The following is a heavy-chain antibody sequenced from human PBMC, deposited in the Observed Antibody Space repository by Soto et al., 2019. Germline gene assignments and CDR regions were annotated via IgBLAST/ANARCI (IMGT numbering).Heavy chain of an antibody. V-gene: IGHV3-33*01. Sequence: PGGSLRLSCAASGFTFSSYGMHWVRQAPGKGLEWVAVIWYDGSNKYYADSVKGRFTISRDNSKNTLYLQMNSLRVEDTAVYYCARDLKYCSSTSCYIDGWFDPWGQGTLVTVSS. CDR3: ARDLKYCSSTSCYIDGWFDP. D-gene: IGHD2-2*02. CDR2: IWYDGSNK. J-gene: IGHJ5*02. CDR1: GFTFSSYG.